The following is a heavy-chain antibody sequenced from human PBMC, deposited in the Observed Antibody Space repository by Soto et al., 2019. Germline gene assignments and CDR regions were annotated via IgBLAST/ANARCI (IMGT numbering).Heavy chain of an antibody. Sequence: PGGSLRLSCAASGFTFSTYSMHWVRQAPGKGLEWVSGISSNSDTIDYADSVKGRFTISRDNAKNSLFLQMNSLRPEDTALYYCAKDMKWGGMTTIHYFDSWGQGTLVTV. CDR1: GFTFSTYS. J-gene: IGHJ4*02. CDR2: ISSNSDTI. D-gene: IGHD4-17*01. V-gene: IGHV3-9*01. CDR3: AKDMKWGGMTTIHYFDS.